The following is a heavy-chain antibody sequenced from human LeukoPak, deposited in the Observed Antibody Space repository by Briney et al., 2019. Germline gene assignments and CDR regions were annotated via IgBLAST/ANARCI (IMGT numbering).Heavy chain of an antibody. CDR2: INTNTGNP. V-gene: IGHV7-4-1*02. J-gene: IGHJ3*02. CDR1: GYTFTSYA. CDR3: ASPSRRRIRDAFDI. D-gene: IGHD3-3*02. Sequence: PEASVKVSCKASGYTFTSYAMNWVRQAPGQGLEWMGWINTNTGNPTYAQGFTGRFVFSLDTSVSTAYLQISSLKAEDTAVYYCASPSRRRIRDAFDIWGQGTMVTVSS.